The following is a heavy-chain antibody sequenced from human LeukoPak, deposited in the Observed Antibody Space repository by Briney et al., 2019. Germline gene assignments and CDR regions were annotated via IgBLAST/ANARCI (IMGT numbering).Heavy chain of an antibody. CDR1: GSTFSTYW. Sequence: GGSLRLSCAALGSTFSTYWMQWVRQAPGKGLVWVSHVNGPSSDTSYAGSVKGRFTISRDNAKITLYLQMNSLRAEDTAVYYCTRGGSYGSFDSWGQGTLVTVSS. CDR3: TRGGSYGSFDS. J-gene: IGHJ4*02. CDR2: VNGPSSDT. D-gene: IGHD3-10*01. V-gene: IGHV3-74*01.